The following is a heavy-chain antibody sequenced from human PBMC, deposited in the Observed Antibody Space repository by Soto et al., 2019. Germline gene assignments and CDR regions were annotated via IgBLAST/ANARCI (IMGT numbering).Heavy chain of an antibody. V-gene: IGHV3-48*01. CDR1: GFTFSSFS. CDR3: VRGNYEKSIDY. J-gene: IGHJ4*02. CDR2: ISASTSSI. Sequence: GGSLRLSCAASGFTFSSFSMNWVRQAPGKGLDWISYISASTSSIYYADSVQGRFTISRDNAKNSLYLQMNSLRAEDSAIYYCVRGNYEKSIDYWGQGTLVTVS. D-gene: IGHD3-22*01.